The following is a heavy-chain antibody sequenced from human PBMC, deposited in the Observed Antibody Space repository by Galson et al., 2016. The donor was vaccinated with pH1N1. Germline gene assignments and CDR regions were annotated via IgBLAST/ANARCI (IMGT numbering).Heavy chain of an antibody. CDR1: GFTFSNYW. J-gene: IGHJ4*02. CDR2: IKEDGSEK. CDR3: ARRYFDY. Sequence: PRLSCAASGFTFSNYWMHWVRQAPGKGLEWVANIKEDGSEKYYVDSVKGRFTISRDNAKNSLYLQMNSLRAEDTAVYYCARRYFDYWGQGTLVTVSS. V-gene: IGHV3-7*01.